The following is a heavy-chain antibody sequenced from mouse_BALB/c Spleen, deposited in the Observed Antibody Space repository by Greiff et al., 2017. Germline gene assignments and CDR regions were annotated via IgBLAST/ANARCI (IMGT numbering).Heavy chain of an antibody. CDR1: GYSITSGYY. CDR3: AADGYYFDY. J-gene: IGHJ2*01. D-gene: IGHD2-3*01. V-gene: IGHV3-6*02. Sequence: VQLQQSGPGLVKPSQSLSLTCSVTGYSITSGYYWNWIRQFPGNKLEWMGYISYDGSNNYNPSLKNRISITRDTSKNQFFLKLNSVTTEDTATYYCAADGYYFDYWGQGTTLTVSS. CDR2: ISYDGSN.